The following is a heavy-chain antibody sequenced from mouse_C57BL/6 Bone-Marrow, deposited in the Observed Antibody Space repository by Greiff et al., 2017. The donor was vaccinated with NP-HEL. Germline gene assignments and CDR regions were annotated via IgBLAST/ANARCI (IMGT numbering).Heavy chain of an antibody. D-gene: IGHD2-4*01. J-gene: IGHJ4*01. Sequence: VKLQQPGAELVKPGASVKMSCKASGYTFTSYWITWVKQRPGQGLEWIGDIYPGSGSTNYNEKFKSKATLTVDTSSSTAYMQLSSLTSEDSAVYYCARGDYDGFYYAMDYWGQGTSVTVSS. V-gene: IGHV1-55*01. CDR3: ARGDYDGFYYAMDY. CDR2: IYPGSGST. CDR1: GYTFTSYW.